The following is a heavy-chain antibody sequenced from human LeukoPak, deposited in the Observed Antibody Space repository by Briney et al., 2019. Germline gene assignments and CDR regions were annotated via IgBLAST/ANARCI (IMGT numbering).Heavy chain of an antibody. J-gene: IGHJ4*02. V-gene: IGHV3-23*01. CDR3: ARDHPRVGRITMVRGVIGYYFDY. CDR2: ISGIGDST. Sequence: GGSLRLSCAASGFTFASYAMSWVRQAPGKGLEWVSGISGIGDSTYYADSVKGRFTISRDNSKNTLYLQMNSLRAEDTAVYYCARDHPRVGRITMVRGVIGYYFDYWGQGTLVTVSS. CDR1: GFTFASYA. D-gene: IGHD3-10*01.